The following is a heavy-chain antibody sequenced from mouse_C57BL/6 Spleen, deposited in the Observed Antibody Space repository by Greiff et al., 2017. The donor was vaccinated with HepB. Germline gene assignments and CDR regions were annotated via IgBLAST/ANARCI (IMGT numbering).Heavy chain of an antibody. J-gene: IGHJ4*01. Sequence: QVQLQQSGPELVKPGASVKISCKASGYAFSSSWMNWVKQRPGKGLEWIGRIYPGDGDTNYNGKFKGKATLTADKSSSTAYMQLSSLTSEDSAVYLCAGPCGNDDAMDYWGQGTSVTVSS. CDR2: IYPGDGDT. CDR3: AGPCGNDDAMDY. CDR1: GYAFSSSW. D-gene: IGHD2-2*01. V-gene: IGHV1-82*01.